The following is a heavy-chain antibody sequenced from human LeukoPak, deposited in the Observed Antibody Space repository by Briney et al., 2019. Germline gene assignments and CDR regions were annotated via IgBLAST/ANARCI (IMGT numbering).Heavy chain of an antibody. V-gene: IGHV3-30-3*01. CDR2: ISYDGSNK. CDR3: ARDHRPLYSGYDKVGLFDY. CDR1: GFTFSSYA. Sequence: PGGSLRLSCAASGFTFSSYAMHWVRQAPGKGLEWVAVISYDGSNKYYADSVKGRFTISRDNSKNTLYLQMNSLRAEDTAVYYCARDHRPLYSGYDKVGLFDYWGQGTLVTVSS. D-gene: IGHD5-12*01. J-gene: IGHJ4*02.